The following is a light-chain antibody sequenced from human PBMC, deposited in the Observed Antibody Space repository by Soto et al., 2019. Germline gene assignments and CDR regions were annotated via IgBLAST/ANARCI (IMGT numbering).Light chain of an antibody. CDR2: AAS. J-gene: IGKJ4*01. V-gene: IGKV1-27*01. CDR1: QGIASY. Sequence: DVQMTQSPSSLSASVGDRVIITCRASQGIASYLAWFLQKLGKVPKLLIYAASTLQSGVPSRFSGSGSGTDFTLNISSLQPEDVATYYCQKYNSAPLTFGGGTKVEIQ. CDR3: QKYNSAPLT.